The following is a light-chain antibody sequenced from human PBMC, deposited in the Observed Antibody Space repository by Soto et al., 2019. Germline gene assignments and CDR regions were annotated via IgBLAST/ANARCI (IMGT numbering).Light chain of an antibody. CDR1: SSDVGGYNY. Sequence: QSVLAQPPSASGSPGRSVTISCTGTSSDVGGYNYVSWYQHHPGIAPKLIIYEVYKRPSGVPDRFSGSKSGNTAALTASGLQAEDEADYYCSSYVGTNSYVFGTGTKVTVL. CDR3: SSYVGTNSYV. V-gene: IGLV2-8*01. CDR2: EVY. J-gene: IGLJ1*01.